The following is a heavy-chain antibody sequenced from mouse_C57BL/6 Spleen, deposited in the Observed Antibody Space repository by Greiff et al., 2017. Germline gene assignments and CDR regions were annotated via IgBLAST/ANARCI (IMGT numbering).Heavy chain of an antibody. Sequence: VQLQQPGPELVKPGDSVTISCKASGYSFTGYFMNWVMQSHGKSLEWIGRINPYNGDTFYNQKFKGKATLTVDQSSSTAHRGLRSLTSEDSAVYYCASHYDGYLYYFDYWGQGTTLTVSS. J-gene: IGHJ2*01. CDR2: INPYNGDT. CDR1: GYSFTGYF. V-gene: IGHV1-20*01. D-gene: IGHD2-3*01. CDR3: ASHYDGYLYYFDY.